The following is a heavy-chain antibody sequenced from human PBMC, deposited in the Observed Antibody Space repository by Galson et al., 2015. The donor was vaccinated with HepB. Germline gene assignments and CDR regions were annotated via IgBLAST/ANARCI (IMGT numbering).Heavy chain of an antibody. D-gene: IGHD1-14*01. J-gene: IGHJ4*02. Sequence: SVKVSCKASGYTFISYGISWVRQAPGEGLEWMGRIIPYNGNTNYAQKFQGRVTMTKDTSTSTVYMELRSLRSDDTAVYYCARGGTRKGADYWGQGTLVTVSS. V-gene: IGHV1-18*01. CDR2: IIPYNGNT. CDR3: ARGGTRKGADY. CDR1: GYTFISYG.